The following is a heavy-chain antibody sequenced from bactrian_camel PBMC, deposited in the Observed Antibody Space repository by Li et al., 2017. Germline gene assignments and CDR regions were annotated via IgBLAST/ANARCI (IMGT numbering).Heavy chain of an antibody. J-gene: IGHJ6*01. D-gene: IGHD2*01. CDR1: GYTYNRNC. Sequence: QVQLVESGGGSVQAGGSLRLSCAASGYTYNRNCMAWFRQAPGKEREGVARIATGSGNTYYADSVKGRFTISQDNAKNTVYLQMNSLKPEDTAVYYCAARGPYCYTKLSVRDFTYWGQGTQVTVS. V-gene: IGHV3S1*01. CDR3: AARGPYCYTKLSVRDFTY. CDR2: IATGSGNT.